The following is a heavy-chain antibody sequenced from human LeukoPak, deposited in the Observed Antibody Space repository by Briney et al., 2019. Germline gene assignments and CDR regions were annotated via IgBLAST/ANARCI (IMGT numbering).Heavy chain of an antibody. D-gene: IGHD3-16*01. J-gene: IGHJ6*02. V-gene: IGHV3-7*03. CDR3: ARGGGLDV. CDR2: INHNGNVN. CDR1: GFTFSSYW. Sequence: GGSLRLSCAASGFTFSSYWMNWARQAPGKGLEWVASINHNGNVNYYVDSVKGRFTISRDNAKNSLYLQMSNLRTEDTAVYFCARGGGLDVWGQGATVTVSS.